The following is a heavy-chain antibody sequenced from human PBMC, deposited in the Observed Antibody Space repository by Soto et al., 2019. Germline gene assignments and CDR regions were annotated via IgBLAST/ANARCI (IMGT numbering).Heavy chain of an antibody. CDR3: AKDRPGSFQP. CDR2: ISGSGGST. Sequence: EVQLLESGGGLVQPGGSLRLSCAASGFTFNNYAMSWVRQTPGKDLEWVSFISGSGGSTYYADSVKGRFTISRDNSKNRLYLQMNSRRADDTAVYYCAKDRPGSFQPWGQGTLVTVSS. D-gene: IGHD3-10*01. CDR1: GFTFNNYA. V-gene: IGHV3-23*01. J-gene: IGHJ1*01.